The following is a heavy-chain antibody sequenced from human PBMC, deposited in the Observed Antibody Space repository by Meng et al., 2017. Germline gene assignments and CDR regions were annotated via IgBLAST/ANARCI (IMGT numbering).Heavy chain of an antibody. CDR2: VNPINGKT. CDR3: ARGGDYSSWDY. J-gene: IGHJ4*02. V-gene: IGHV1-8*01. CDR1: GYLFTSYD. D-gene: IGHD4-11*01. Sequence: QVQLVQSGAEVKKPGASVKVSCNPSGYLFTSYDINWIRQAPGQGLEWMGWVNPINGKTGYAQKFQGRLTMTRDTSIRTAYMELSSLKSEDTAIYYCARGGDYSSWDYWGQGTLVTVSS.